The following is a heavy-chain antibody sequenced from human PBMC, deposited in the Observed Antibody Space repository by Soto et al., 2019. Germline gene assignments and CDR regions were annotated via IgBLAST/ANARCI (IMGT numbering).Heavy chain of an antibody. CDR3: AKDGDPSSSWKKGTFGWFDP. D-gene: IGHD6-13*01. CDR1: GFTFDDYA. V-gene: IGHV3-9*01. Sequence: EVQLVESGGGLVQPGRSLRLSCAASGFTFDDYAMHWVRQAPGKGLEWVSGISWNSGSIGYADSVKGRFTISRDNAKNSLYLQMNSLRAEDTALYYCAKDGDPSSSWKKGTFGWFDPWGQGTLVTVSS. CDR2: ISWNSGSI. J-gene: IGHJ5*02.